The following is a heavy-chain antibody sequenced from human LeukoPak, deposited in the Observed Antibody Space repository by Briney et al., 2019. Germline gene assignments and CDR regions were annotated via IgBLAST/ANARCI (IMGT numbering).Heavy chain of an antibody. CDR3: AIEKVDTAMVQTGDY. Sequence: PGGSLRLSCAASGFTFSSYAMHWVRQAPGKGLEWVAVISYDGSNKNYADSVKGRFTISRDNSKNTLYLQMNSLRAEDTAVYYCAIEKVDTAMVQTGDYWGQGTLVTISS. CDR1: GFTFSSYA. V-gene: IGHV3-30-3*01. D-gene: IGHD5-18*01. J-gene: IGHJ4*02. CDR2: ISYDGSNK.